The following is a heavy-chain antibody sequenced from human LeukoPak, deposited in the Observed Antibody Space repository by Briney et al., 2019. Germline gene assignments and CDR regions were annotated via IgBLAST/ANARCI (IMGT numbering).Heavy chain of an antibody. CDR1: GGSISSYH. J-gene: IGHJ4*02. V-gene: IGHV4-39*01. D-gene: IGHD5-18*01. CDR2: IHSGGST. CDR3: ASRNPLGYNYGYNRADSFDY. Sequence: PSETLSLTCTVSGGSISSYHWSWIRQPPGKGLEWIGSIHSGGSTYYSPSLKSRVTISVDTAKNQFTLKLSSVAAADTAVYYCASRNPLGYNYGYNRADSFDYWGQGTLVTVSS.